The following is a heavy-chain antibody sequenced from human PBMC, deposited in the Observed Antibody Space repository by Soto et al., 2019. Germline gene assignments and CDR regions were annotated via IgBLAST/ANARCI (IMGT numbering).Heavy chain of an antibody. J-gene: IGHJ4*02. CDR3: ARKQAGYFYGIDY. V-gene: IGHV4-31*03. Sequence: SETLSLTCTVSGGSITSGGYYWRWIRQHPGKGLEWLGYIYGSGSTFYNPSLKSRITLSVDTSKSQFSLKLSSVTVADTAVYFCARKQAGYFYGIDYWGQGTLVTSPQ. CDR1: GGSITSGGYY. CDR2: IYGSGST. D-gene: IGHD3-10*01.